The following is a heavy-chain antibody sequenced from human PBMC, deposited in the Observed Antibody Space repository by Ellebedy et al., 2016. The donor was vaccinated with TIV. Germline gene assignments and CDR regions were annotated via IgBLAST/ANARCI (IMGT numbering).Heavy chain of an antibody. V-gene: IGHV4-59*02. Sequence: MPSETLSLTCTVSSGSVSSFYWNWIRQPPGKGLEWIGYIYSSGSTDYKPSLKTRVTISVDTSKNHFSLNLKSVTAADTAVYFCSGAYGRATPRSWGQGTLVTVSS. D-gene: IGHD3-10*01. CDR3: SGAYGRATPRS. CDR2: IYSSGST. J-gene: IGHJ5*02. CDR1: SGSVSSFY.